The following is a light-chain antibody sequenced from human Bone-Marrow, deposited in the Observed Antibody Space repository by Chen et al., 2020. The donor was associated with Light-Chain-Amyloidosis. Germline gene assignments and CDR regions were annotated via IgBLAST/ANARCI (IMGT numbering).Light chain of an antibody. CDR3: QSADSSGTYKVI. V-gene: IGLV3-25*02. CDR1: DLPTKY. Sequence: SSELTQPPSVAVSPDQTARLTCSGADLPTKYAYWYKKKTGQAPVLGIPRDPERPSGVSQRFAGTKSRTTDTETHSGVHEEEAADYHGQSADSSGTYKVIFGGGTKLTVL. J-gene: IGLJ2*01. CDR2: RDP.